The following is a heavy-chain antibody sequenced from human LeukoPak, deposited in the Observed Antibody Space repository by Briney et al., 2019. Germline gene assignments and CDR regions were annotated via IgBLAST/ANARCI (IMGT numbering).Heavy chain of an antibody. Sequence: SETLSLTCVVSGYSISGAYHWGWIRQPPGKGLEWIGNIYHSGSTYYNPSPKSRITISVDTSKNQFTLKLSSVTTADTAVYYCARSRLAAAGDFDYWGQGTLVTVSS. CDR1: GYSISGAYH. V-gene: IGHV4-38-2*01. CDR3: ARSRLAAAGDFDY. D-gene: IGHD6-13*01. CDR2: IYHSGST. J-gene: IGHJ4*02.